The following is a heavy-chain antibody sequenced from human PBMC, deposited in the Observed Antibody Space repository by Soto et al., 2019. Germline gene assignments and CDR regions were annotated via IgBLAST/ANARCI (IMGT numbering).Heavy chain of an antibody. Sequence: QVQLQQWGAGLLKPSETLSLTCAVYGGSFSGHSWTWIRQSPGKGLEWIGDINHSGRVNYSPSLKRRVTIPLDTSKNQFSLTLSAVTAADTAMYYCSTRAYDTNGYYRFDPWRQGTLVTVSS. CDR3: STRAYDTNGYYRFDP. CDR1: GGSFSGHS. V-gene: IGHV4-34*01. CDR2: INHSGRV. J-gene: IGHJ5*01. D-gene: IGHD3-22*01.